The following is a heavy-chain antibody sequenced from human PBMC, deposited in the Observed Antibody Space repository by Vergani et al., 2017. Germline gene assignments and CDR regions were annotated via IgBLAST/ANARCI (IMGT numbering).Heavy chain of an antibody. V-gene: IGHV1-2*02. CDR2: INPNSGGT. D-gene: IGHD3-22*01. J-gene: IGHJ3*02. CDR1: GYTFTGYY. CDR3: AKAATYYYDSSGFNAFDI. Sequence: QVQLVQSGAEVKKPGASVKVSCKASGYTFTGYYMHWVRQAPGQGLEWMGWINPNSGGTNYAQKFQGRVTMTRDTSISTAYMELSRLRSDDTAVYYCAKAATYYYDSSGFNAFDIWGQGTMVTVSS.